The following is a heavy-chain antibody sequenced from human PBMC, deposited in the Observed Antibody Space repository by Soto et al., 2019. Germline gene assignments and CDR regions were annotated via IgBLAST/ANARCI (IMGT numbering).Heavy chain of an antibody. J-gene: IGHJ4*02. D-gene: IGHD2-8*01. CDR1: EFTFSSHW. Sequence: PGGSLRLSCASSEFTFSSHWMNCVRHSPGKWLEWVANIKQDGSAKYYVDSVRGRFTISRDNAKNSLYLKMNSLRAEDTAVYYCARQWAIDCWGQGTLVTVSS. CDR3: ARQWAIDC. CDR2: IKQDGSAK. V-gene: IGHV3-7*01.